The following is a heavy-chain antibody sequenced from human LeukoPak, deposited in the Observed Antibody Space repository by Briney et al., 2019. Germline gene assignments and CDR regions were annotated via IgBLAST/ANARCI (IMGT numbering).Heavy chain of an antibody. CDR1: GFAFSSYA. CDR3: AASPGYCSSTSCRIFGY. D-gene: IGHD2-2*01. CDR2: ISWNSGSI. V-gene: IGHV3-9*01. Sequence: GGSLRLSCAASGFAFSSYAMSWVRQAPGKGLEWVSGISWNSGSIGYADSVKGRFTISRDNAKNSLYLQMNSLRAEDTALYYCAASPGYCSSTSCRIFGYWGQGTLVTVSS. J-gene: IGHJ4*02.